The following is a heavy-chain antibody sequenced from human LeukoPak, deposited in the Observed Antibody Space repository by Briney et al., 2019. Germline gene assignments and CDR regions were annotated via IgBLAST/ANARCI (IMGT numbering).Heavy chain of an antibody. CDR2: IYYSGST. CDR3: ARDVGSHYGDYFHGFFDY. Sequence: KPSETLSLTCAVYGGSFSGYYWSWIRQPPGKGLEWIGYIYYSGSTNYNPSLKSRVTISVDTSKNQFSLKLSSVTTADTAVYYCARDVGSHYGDYFHGFFDYWGQGTLVTVSS. D-gene: IGHD4-17*01. V-gene: IGHV4-59*01. J-gene: IGHJ4*02. CDR1: GGSFSGYY.